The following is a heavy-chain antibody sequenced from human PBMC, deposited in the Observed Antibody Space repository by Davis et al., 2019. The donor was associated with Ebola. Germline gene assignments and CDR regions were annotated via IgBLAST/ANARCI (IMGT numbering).Heavy chain of an antibody. V-gene: IGHV3-9*01. CDR3: TRDWGVVTAAIRN. D-gene: IGHD2-2*02. Sequence: PGGSLRLSCAASGFTFDDYAMHWVRQAPGKGLEWVAGIRRKSGIIGYAGFVQGRFSISRDDAKNSLYLQMNSLRGEDTALYYCTRDWGVVTAAIRNWGQGTLVTVSS. CDR2: IRRKSGII. J-gene: IGHJ4*02. CDR1: GFTFDDYA.